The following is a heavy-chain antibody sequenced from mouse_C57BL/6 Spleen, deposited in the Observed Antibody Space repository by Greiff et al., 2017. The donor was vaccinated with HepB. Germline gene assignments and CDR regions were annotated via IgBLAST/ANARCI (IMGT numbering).Heavy chain of an antibody. Sequence: VQLQQSGPELVKPRASVKISCKASGYTFTDYYMNWVKQSHGKSLEWIGDINPNNGGTSYNQKFKGKATLTVDKSSSTAYMELRSLTSEDSAVYYCARGGYYYGSLDYWGQGTTLTVSS. CDR2: INPNNGGT. J-gene: IGHJ2*01. CDR3: ARGGYYYGSLDY. CDR1: GYTFTDYY. V-gene: IGHV1-26*01. D-gene: IGHD1-1*01.